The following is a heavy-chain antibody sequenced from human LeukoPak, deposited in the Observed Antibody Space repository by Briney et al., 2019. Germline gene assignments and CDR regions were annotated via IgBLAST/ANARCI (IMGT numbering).Heavy chain of an antibody. Sequence: TSSETLSLTCTVSGGSISSYYWSWIRQPPGKGLEWIGYIYYSGSTNYNPSLKSRVTISVDTSKNQFSLKLSSVTAADTAVYYCARRDSSGYYLDYWGQGTLVTVSS. V-gene: IGHV4-59*01. CDR3: ARRDSSGYYLDY. D-gene: IGHD3-22*01. CDR2: IYYSGST. J-gene: IGHJ4*02. CDR1: GGSISSYY.